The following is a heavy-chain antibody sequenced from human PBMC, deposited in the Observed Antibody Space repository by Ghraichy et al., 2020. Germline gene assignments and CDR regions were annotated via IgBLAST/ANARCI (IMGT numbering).Heavy chain of an antibody. J-gene: IGHJ4*02. CDR3: ARDRVRPTYYFDSSASDS. CDR2: INPRSGGT. V-gene: IGHV1-2*02. Sequence: ALVKVSCKASGYPFTGYYIHWVRQAPGQGLEWMGWINPRSGGTNYAQKFQGRVTMTRDTSISTAYMELRRLRSDDTAVYYCARDRVRPTYYFDSSASDSWGQGTLVTVSS. D-gene: IGHD3-22*01. CDR1: GYPFTGYY.